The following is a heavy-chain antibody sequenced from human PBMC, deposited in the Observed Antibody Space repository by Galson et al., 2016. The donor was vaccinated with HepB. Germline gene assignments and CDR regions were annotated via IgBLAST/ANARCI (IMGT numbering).Heavy chain of an antibody. CDR2: IYYSGST. J-gene: IGHJ4*02. D-gene: IGHD3-22*01. Sequence: SETLSLTCTVSGGSISGSSDYWGWIRQPPGKGLEWIGSIYYSGSTYYTPSLKSRVTISVDTSKNQFSLKLNSVTAADTAVYYCARLYSASSGAWLLRFDYWGQGTLVTVPS. CDR1: GGSISGSSDY. V-gene: IGHV4-39*01. CDR3: ARLYSASSGAWLLRFDY.